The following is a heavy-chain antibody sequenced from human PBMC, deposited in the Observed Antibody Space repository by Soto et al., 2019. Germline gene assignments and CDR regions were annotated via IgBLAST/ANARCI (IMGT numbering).Heavy chain of an antibody. V-gene: IGHV3-30*18. J-gene: IGHJ6*02. CDR3: AKEAYLGSSSWEDYYYGMDV. D-gene: IGHD6-13*01. CDR1: GFTFSSYG. CDR2: ISYDGSNK. Sequence: QVQLVESGGGVVQPGRSLRLSCAASGFTFSSYGMHWVRQAPGKGLEWVAVISYDGSNKYYADSVKGRFTISRDNSKNTLYLQMNSLRAEDTAVYYCAKEAYLGSSSWEDYYYGMDVWGQGTTVTVSS.